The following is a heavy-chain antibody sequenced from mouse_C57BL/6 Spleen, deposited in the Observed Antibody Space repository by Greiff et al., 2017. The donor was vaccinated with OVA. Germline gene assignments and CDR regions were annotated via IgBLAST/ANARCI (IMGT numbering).Heavy chain of an antibody. J-gene: IGHJ4*01. V-gene: IGHV5-17*01. CDR3: ARQGITTVVEGYAMDY. D-gene: IGHD1-1*01. CDR1: GFTFSDYG. CDR2: ISSGSSTI. Sequence: DVHLVESGGGLVKPGGSLKLSCAASGFTFSDYGMHWVRQAPEKGLEWVAYISSGSSTIYYADTVKGRFTISRDNAKNTLFLQMTSLRSEDTAMYYCARQGITTVVEGYAMDYWGQGTSVTVSS.